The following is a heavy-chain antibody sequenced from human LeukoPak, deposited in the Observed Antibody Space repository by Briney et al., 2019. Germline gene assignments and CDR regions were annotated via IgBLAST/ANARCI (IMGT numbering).Heavy chain of an antibody. CDR2: IYYSGST. CDR3: ARDSPVRGDQTHDY. CDR1: GGSISSYY. J-gene: IGHJ4*02. D-gene: IGHD3-10*01. V-gene: IGHV4-59*12. Sequence: PSETLSLTCTVSGGSISSYYWSWVRQPPGKGLEWIGYIYYSGSTNYNPSLKSRVTISVDTSKNQFSLKLSSVTAADTAVYYCARDSPVRGDQTHDYWGQGTLVTVSS.